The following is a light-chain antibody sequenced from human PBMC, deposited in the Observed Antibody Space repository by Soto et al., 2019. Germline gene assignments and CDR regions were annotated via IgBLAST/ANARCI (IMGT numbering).Light chain of an antibody. Sequence: EIVMTQSPATLFVSPGERATLPCRASQSVSSNLAWYQQKPGQAPRLLIYGASTRATGIPARFSGSGSGTEFTLTISSLQSEDFAVYYCQQYNNWPPLFTFGPGTKVDIK. CDR1: QSVSSN. V-gene: IGKV3-15*01. CDR2: GAS. CDR3: QQYNNWPPLFT. J-gene: IGKJ3*01.